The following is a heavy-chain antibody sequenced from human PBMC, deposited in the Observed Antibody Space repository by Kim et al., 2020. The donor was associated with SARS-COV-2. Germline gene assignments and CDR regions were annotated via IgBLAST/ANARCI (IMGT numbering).Heavy chain of an antibody. V-gene: IGHV4-39*01. D-gene: IGHD6-25*01. J-gene: IGHJ5*02. CDR1: GGSISSSSYY. CDR3: ALDSGGYGRFDP. CDR2: IYYSGTT. Sequence: SETLSLTCTVSGGSISSSSYYWGWIRQPPGEGLEWIGSIYYSGTTYYNPSLKSRVTISVDTSKDQFSLKLSSVTAADTAVYYCALDSGGYGRFDPWGQGTLVTVSS.